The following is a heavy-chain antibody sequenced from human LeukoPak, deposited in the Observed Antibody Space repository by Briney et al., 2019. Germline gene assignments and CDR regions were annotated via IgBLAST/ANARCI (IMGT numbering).Heavy chain of an antibody. CDR1: GDSVSSNSGG. J-gene: IGHJ4*02. V-gene: IGHV6-1*01. D-gene: IGHD2-2*01. CDR3: ARSTAGRCDY. CDR2: TYYRSKWYS. Sequence: SQTLSLTCAISGDSVSSNSGGWTWIRQSPSRGLEWLGRTYYRSKWYSDYAVSVKSRITINPDTSKNHFSLQLNSVTPEDTAVYYCARSTAGRCDYWGQGALVTVSS.